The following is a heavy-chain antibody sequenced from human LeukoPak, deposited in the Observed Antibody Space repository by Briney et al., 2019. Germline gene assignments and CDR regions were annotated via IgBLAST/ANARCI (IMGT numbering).Heavy chain of an antibody. CDR2: IYPIDSDT. CDR3: AGRRISLFGFFLGSGTFDL. Sequence: NHGESLKISCNGSHYTFTNYWIGWVRQVPGRGLEWMGIIYPIDSDTKYSPSFQGQVTISADRSINTAYLQWTSLQASDTGIYYCAGRRISLFGFFLGSGTFDLWGQGTLVTVSS. V-gene: IGHV5-51*01. D-gene: IGHD3-3*01. J-gene: IGHJ3*01. CDR1: HYTFTNYW.